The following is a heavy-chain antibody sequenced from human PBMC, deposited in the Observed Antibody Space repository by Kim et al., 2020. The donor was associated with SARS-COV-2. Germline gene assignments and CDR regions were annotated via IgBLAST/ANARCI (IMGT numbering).Heavy chain of an antibody. Sequence: YYEDSVKGVFTISRDNSKSTQDLQMNSLRAEDTVVYYCAKETTGYYFDCWGQGTLVTVSS. CDR3: AKETTGYYFDC. V-gene: IGHV3-23*01. D-gene: IGHD1-1*01. J-gene: IGHJ4*02.